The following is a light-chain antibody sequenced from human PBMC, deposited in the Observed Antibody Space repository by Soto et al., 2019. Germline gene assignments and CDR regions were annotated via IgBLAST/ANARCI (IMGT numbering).Light chain of an antibody. CDR3: QHYRRNTWS. J-gene: IGKJ1*01. Sequence: DIQMTQSPSTLSASVGGSVTXXXRASQSVGTWVAWYQQKPGKAPKLXIYGASNLESGVPSRFSGSGSGTEFTLTITTLQPDDFATYFCQHYRRNTWSFGPGTKVDIK. CDR2: GAS. CDR1: QSVGTW. V-gene: IGKV1-5*01.